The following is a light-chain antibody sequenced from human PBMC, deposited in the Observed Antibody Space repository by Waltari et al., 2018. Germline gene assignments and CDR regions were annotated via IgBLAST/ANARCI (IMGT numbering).Light chain of an antibody. V-gene: IGLV3-27*01. CDR1: VLAKKH. J-gene: IGLJ3*02. Sequence: SYELTQSSSVSVSPGQTARITCSADVLAKKHGRWFQPKPGQAPVVVIYKESERPSGIPERFSGYSSGSTVTLTISGAQVEDEADYYCYSAADNNLVFGGGTKLTVL. CDR3: YSAADNNLV. CDR2: KES.